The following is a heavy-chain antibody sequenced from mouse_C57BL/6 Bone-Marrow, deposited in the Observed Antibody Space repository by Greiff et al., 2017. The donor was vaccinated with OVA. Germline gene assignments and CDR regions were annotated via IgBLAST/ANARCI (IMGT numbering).Heavy chain of an antibody. CDR1: GFSLTSYG. V-gene: IGHV2-2*01. CDR2: IWSGGST. Sequence: QVQLKESGPGLVQPSQSLSITCTVSGFSLTSYGVHWVRQSPGKGLEWLGVIWSGGSTDYNAAFISRLSISKDNSKSQVFFKMNSLQADDTAIYYCARPPGGLRRWLGAMDYWGQGTSVTVSS. CDR3: ARPPGGLRRWLGAMDY. D-gene: IGHD2-4*01. J-gene: IGHJ4*01.